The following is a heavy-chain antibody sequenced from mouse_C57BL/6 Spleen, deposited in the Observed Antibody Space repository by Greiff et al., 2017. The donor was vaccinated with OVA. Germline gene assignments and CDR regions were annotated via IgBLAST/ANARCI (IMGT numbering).Heavy chain of an antibody. J-gene: IGHJ1*03. CDR1: GFSLTSYG. D-gene: IGHD1-1*01. Sequence: QVQLQQSGPGLVQPSQSLSITCTVSGFSLTSYGVHWVRQSPGKGLEWLGVIWRGGSTDYNAAFMSRLSITKDNSKSQVFFKMNSLQADDTAIYYCAKTPGGNYGSSQGYFDVWGTGTTVTVSS. CDR3: AKTPGGNYGSSQGYFDV. V-gene: IGHV2-5*01. CDR2: IWRGGST.